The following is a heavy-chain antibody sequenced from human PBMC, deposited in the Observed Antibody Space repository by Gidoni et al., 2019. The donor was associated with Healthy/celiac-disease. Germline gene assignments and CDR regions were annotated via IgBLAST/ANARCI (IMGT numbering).Heavy chain of an antibody. CDR2: IWGDGSNK. Sequence: EKLVGSGGGVVWPGGSLRLSCAASGLTFTTDGMHWVGRAPGKGVEWVAFIWGDGSNKHYADSGKGRFTISRDNSKNTLFLQMNSLRPEDTAVYYCAEDQGNWGQGTLVTVSS. V-gene: IGHV3-30*02. CDR1: GLTFTTDG. D-gene: IGHD6-13*01. CDR3: AEDQGN. J-gene: IGHJ4*02.